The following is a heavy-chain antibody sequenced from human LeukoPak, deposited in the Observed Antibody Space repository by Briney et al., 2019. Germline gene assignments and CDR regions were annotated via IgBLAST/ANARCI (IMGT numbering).Heavy chain of an antibody. D-gene: IGHD3-3*01. Sequence: GGSLRLSCSTFGFNFANYGVSWFRQAPGQGLEWVGFLRSTVHGGPAEYAASVEGRFIISRDGSKSIAYLQMNSLKTEDTAVYYCTRAGGYHFWLDYWGQGTLVTVSS. CDR3: TRAGGYHFWLDY. V-gene: IGHV3-49*01. J-gene: IGHJ4*02. CDR2: LRSTVHGGPA. CDR1: GFNFANYG.